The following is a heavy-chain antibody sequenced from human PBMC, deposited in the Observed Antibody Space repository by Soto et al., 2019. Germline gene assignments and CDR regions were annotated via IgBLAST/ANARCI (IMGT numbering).Heavy chain of an antibody. J-gene: IGHJ4*02. CDR1: GGTFNSYA. CDR3: ARLGEGGNYHPAGY. Sequence: QVQLVQSGAEVRKPGSSVKVSCKASGGTFNSYAVSWVRQAPGQGLEWMGGLIPMLGAANYAQKFRGRVTISADDSTRVAYLEVSSLRSEDTAVYYCARLGEGGNYHPAGYWGQGTLVTVSS. D-gene: IGHD3-16*01. CDR2: LIPMLGAA. V-gene: IGHV1-69*01.